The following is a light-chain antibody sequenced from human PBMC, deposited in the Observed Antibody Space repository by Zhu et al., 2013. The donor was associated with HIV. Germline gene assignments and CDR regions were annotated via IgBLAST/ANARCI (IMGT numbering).Light chain of an antibody. CDR2: DDN. V-gene: IGLV6-57*01. J-gene: IGLJ3*02. CDR3: QSYDSSNQV. CDR1: SGNIGSSY. Sequence: NFMLTQPHSVSESPGKTATISCTRSSGNIGSSYVQWYQQRPGTSPTTVIYDDNQRPSGVPDRFSGSIDRSSNSASLTISGLKTDDEADYYCQSYDSSNQVFGGGTKLTVL.